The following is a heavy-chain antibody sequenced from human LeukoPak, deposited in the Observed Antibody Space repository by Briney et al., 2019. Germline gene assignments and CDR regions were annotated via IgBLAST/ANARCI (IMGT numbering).Heavy chain of an antibody. D-gene: IGHD4-23*01. CDR3: ARAMYGGNSGFYYLDC. Sequence: PGGSLRLSCAASGFTFSIYAMSWVRQAPGKGLEWVSLFSGSGERTYYADSVKGRFTISRDNSKDTLYLQTNSLRAEDTAVYYCARAMYGGNSGFYYLDCWGQGTLVIVSS. V-gene: IGHV3-23*01. J-gene: IGHJ4*02. CDR2: FSGSGERT. CDR1: GFTFSIYA.